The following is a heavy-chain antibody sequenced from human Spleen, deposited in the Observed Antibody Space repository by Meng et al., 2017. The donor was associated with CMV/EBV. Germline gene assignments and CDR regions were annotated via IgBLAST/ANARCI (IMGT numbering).Heavy chain of an antibody. Sequence: ASVKVSCKPSVTIYYVNWVRQAPGQGLEWMGWINPNSGGTNYAQKFQGRVTMTWDTSISTAYMDLTRLTSDDTAVYYCARSPRNYDFWSSSYYFDYWGQGTLVTVSS. CDR3: ARSPRNYDFWSSSYYFDY. CDR2: INPNSGGT. V-gene: IGHV1-2*02. D-gene: IGHD3-3*01. CDR1: VTIYY. J-gene: IGHJ4*02.